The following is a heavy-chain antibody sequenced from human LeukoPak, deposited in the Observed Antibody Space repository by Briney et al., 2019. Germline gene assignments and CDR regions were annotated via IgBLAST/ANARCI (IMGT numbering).Heavy chain of an antibody. V-gene: IGHV3-21*01. CDR1: EFTFSSYS. D-gene: IGHD5-12*01. Sequence: GGSLRLSCAASEFTFSSYSMNWVRQAPGKGLEWVSSISSSSSYIYYADSVKGRFTISRDNAKNSLYLQMNSLRAEDTAVHYCARERAYSGYEFDYWGQGTLVTVSS. CDR3: ARERAYSGYEFDY. J-gene: IGHJ4*02. CDR2: ISSSSSYI.